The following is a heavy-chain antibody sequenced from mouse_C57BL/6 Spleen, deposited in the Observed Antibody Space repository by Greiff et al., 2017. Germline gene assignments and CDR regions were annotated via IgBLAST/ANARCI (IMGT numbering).Heavy chain of an antibody. CDR1: GFTFSSYA. Sequence: EVKLVESGEGLVKPGGSLKLSCAASGFTFSSYAMSWVRQTPEKRLEWVAYISSGGDYIYYADTVKGRVTISRDNARNTLYLQMSSLKSEDTAMYYCTRENPWFAYWGQGTLVTVSA. J-gene: IGHJ3*01. CDR2: ISSGGDYI. CDR3: TRENPWFAY. V-gene: IGHV5-9-1*02.